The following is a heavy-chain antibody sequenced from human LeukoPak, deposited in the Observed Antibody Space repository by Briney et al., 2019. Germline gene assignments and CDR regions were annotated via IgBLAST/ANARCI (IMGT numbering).Heavy chain of an antibody. CDR1: GYTFTGYY. J-gene: IGHJ4*02. Sequence: ASVKLSCKASGYTFTGYYMHWLRQAPGHGLEWLGVTNPTGGSTTYAQKFQGRVTITRDTSTSTVHMELSSLRSEDTAVYYCARDHVPPYVGIDYWGQGTRVTVSS. D-gene: IGHD1-26*01. V-gene: IGHV1-46*01. CDR2: TNPTGGST. CDR3: ARDHVPPYVGIDY.